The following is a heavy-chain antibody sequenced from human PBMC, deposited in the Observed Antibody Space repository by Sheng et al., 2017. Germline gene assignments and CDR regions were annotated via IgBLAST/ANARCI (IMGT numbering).Heavy chain of an antibody. D-gene: IGHD4-4*01. CDR2: IIPIVDIA. J-gene: IGHJ6*03. CDR3: ARTSRDMTTTTGFWQYYYYYMDV. V-gene: IGHV1-69*04. Sequence: QVQLMQSGAEVKKPGSSVKVSCKASGGTFSSYAISWVRQAPGQGPEWMGGIIPIVDIANYAQKFQGRVTITADKSTSTAYMELSSLRSEDTAVFYCARTSRDMTTTTGFWQYYYYYMDVWGKGTTVTVSS. CDR1: GGTFSSYA.